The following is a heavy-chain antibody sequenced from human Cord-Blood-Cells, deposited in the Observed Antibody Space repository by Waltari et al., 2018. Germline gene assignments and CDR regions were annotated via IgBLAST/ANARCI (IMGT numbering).Heavy chain of an antibody. CDR2: ISSSSSYI. Sequence: EVQLVESGGGLVKPGGSLRLSCAASGFTFSSYSMNWVRQAPGKGLGWVSSISSSSSYIYYADSVKGRFTISRDNAKNSLYLQMNSLRAEDTAVYYCARGGELGYCSSTSCYDYWGQGTLVTVSS. J-gene: IGHJ4*02. V-gene: IGHV3-21*01. CDR3: ARGGELGYCSSTSCYDY. D-gene: IGHD2-2*01. CDR1: GFTFSSYS.